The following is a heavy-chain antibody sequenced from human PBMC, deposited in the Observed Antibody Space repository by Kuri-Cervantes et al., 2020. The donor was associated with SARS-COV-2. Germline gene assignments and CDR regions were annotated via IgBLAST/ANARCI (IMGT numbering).Heavy chain of an antibody. D-gene: IGHD5-12*01. CDR2: ISSSGSAI. V-gene: IGHV3-11*04. CDR3: AREDIAAGVPDY. Sequence: GGSLRLSCAASGFIFSDYYMTWIRQPPGKGLEWVSYISSSGSAINYTDSVKGRFTISRDNAKNSVYLQMNSLRAEDTAVYYCAREDIAAGVPDYWGQGTLVTVSS. J-gene: IGHJ4*02. CDR1: GFIFSDYY.